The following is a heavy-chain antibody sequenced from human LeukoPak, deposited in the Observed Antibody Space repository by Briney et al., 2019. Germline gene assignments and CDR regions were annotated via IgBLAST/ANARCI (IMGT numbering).Heavy chain of an antibody. D-gene: IGHD4-23*01. CDR2: ISSSSSTI. Sequence: GGSLRLSCAASGFTFSSYSMNWVRQAPGKGLEWVSYISSSSSTIYYADSVKGRFTISRDNAKNSLYLQMNSLRAEDTAVYYCARGTTVVTPYDAFDIWGQGTMVTVSS. CDR3: ARGTTVVTPYDAFDI. CDR1: GFTFSSYS. J-gene: IGHJ3*02. V-gene: IGHV3-48*04.